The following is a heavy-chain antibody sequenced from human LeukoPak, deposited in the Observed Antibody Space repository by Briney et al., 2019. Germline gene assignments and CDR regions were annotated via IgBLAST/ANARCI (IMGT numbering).Heavy chain of an antibody. CDR3: ARHPTSYYDILTGPFDY. Sequence: SETLSLTCTVSGGSISSYYWSWIRQPPGKGLEWIGYIYYSGSTNYNPSLKSRGTISVDTSKNQFSLKLSSVTAADTAVYYCARHPTSYYDILTGPFDYWGQGTLVTVSS. CDR1: GGSISSYY. CDR2: IYYSGST. V-gene: IGHV4-59*08. J-gene: IGHJ4*02. D-gene: IGHD3-9*01.